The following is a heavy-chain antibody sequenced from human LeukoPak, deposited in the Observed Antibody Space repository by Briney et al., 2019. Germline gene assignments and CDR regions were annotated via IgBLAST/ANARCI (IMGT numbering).Heavy chain of an antibody. CDR1: GFSFSSYS. Sequence: GGSLRLSCTASGFSFSSYSMSWVRQVPGKGLEWVSTISSGSNYMYYADSVKGRFTISRDNSKNTLYLQMNSLRAEDTAVYYCAKGNYYYDSSGYYSWGRGTLVTVSS. J-gene: IGHJ4*02. D-gene: IGHD3-22*01. CDR2: ISSGSNYM. V-gene: IGHV3-21*04. CDR3: AKGNYYYDSSGYYS.